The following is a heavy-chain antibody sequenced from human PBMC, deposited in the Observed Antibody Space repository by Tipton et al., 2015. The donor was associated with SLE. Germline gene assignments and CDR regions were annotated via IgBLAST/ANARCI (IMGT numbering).Heavy chain of an antibody. CDR1: GFIFNNYA. D-gene: IGHD1-14*01. Sequence: SLRLSCTGSGFIFNNYAINWVRQAPGKGLEWVSSIDILSDFNHADSVKGRFTVSRDKAKNSVFLQMDSLRVEDTGVYYCARSGPNLHAFDILGQGTIVTVSS. CDR3: ARSGPNLHAFDI. CDR2: IDILSDF. J-gene: IGHJ3*02. V-gene: IGHV3-69-1*02.